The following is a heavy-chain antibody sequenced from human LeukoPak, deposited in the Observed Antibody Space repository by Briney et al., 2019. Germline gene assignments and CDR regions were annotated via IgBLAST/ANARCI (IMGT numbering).Heavy chain of an antibody. CDR3: AREGGYSYGYPKGEFGY. CDR2: IIPIFGTA. CDR1: GGTFSSYA. D-gene: IGHD5-18*01. Sequence: SVKVSCKASGGTFSSYAISWVRQAPGQGLEWMGGIIPIFGTANYAQKFQGRVTITADESTSTAYMELSSLRSEDTAVYYCAREGGYSYGYPKGEFGYWGQGTLVTVSS. J-gene: IGHJ4*02. V-gene: IGHV1-69*13.